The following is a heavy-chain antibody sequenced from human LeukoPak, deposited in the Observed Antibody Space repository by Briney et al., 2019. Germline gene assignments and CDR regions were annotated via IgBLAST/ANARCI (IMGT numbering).Heavy chain of an antibody. D-gene: IGHD3-22*01. CDR2: IYYSGST. V-gene: IGHV4-31*03. J-gene: IGHJ4*02. CDR3: ARTHSSGYYHFDY. CDR1: GGSINSSNYY. Sequence: PSETLSLTCTVSGGSINSSNYYWSWIRQHPGKGLEWIGYIYYSGSTYYNPSLKSRVTISVDTSKNQFSLKLSSVTAADTAVYYCARTHSSGYYHFDYWGQGTLVTVSS.